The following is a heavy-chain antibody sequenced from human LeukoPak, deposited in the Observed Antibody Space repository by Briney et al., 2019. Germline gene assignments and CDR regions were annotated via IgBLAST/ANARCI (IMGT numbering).Heavy chain of an antibody. J-gene: IGHJ3*02. Sequence: GGSLRLSCAASKFSFSTFAIHWVRQAPDKGLEWVAVISYDGSNKNYADSVRGRFTVSRDNSKNTLYLDMNSLRVEDTAVYYCARGVRRTREPAAIRNIDAFDIWGQGTMVTVSS. CDR3: ARGVRRTREPAAIRNIDAFDI. D-gene: IGHD2-2*01. CDR2: ISYDGSNK. V-gene: IGHV3-30*04. CDR1: KFSFSTFA.